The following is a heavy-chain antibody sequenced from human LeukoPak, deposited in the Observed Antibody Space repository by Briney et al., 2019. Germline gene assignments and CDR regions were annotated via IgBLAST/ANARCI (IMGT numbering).Heavy chain of an antibody. V-gene: IGHV4-38-2*02. CDR2: IHHSGSS. CDR3: ARYYDGSGSPRFDP. D-gene: IGHD3-22*01. CDR1: GDSISSGYY. Sequence: KSSETLSLTCTVSGDSISSGYYWGWIRQPPGRGLEWIGSIHHSGSSYYNPSLKSRVTISVDTSKNQFSLKLSSVTAADTAVHYCARYYDGSGSPRFDPWGQGTLVTVPS. J-gene: IGHJ5*02.